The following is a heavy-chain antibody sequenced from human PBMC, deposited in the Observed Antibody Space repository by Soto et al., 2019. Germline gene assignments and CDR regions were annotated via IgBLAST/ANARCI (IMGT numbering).Heavy chain of an antibody. CDR3: AREAAYGDYGRRIGAFDI. D-gene: IGHD4-17*01. CDR1: GGSLSSGGYY. CDR2: IYYSGST. Sequence: QVQLQESGPGLVKPSQSLSLTCTVTGGSLSSGGYYWGWTRRHPGKGHGWIGSIYYSGSTYYNPSLKTTVTISVDTSKNQFSLKLSSVPAAETAVYYCAREAAYGDYGRRIGAFDIWGQGTMVTFSS. J-gene: IGHJ3*02. V-gene: IGHV4-31*01.